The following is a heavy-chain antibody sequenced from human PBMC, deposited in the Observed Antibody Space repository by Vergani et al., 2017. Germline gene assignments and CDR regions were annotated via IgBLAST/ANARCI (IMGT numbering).Heavy chain of an antibody. J-gene: IGHJ6*03. Sequence: QLQESGSGLVKPSQTLSLTCAVSGDSITNGGFSWNWIRQPPGKGPEWIGYIFPSGNSDYNPSLKNRVSISLEKSKNQFSLWVNSVTAADTAVYFCARASLRALVGYYYYMDVWGKGKTVVVSS. CDR1: GDSITNGGFS. CDR3: ARASLRALVGYYYYMDV. V-gene: IGHV4-30-2*01. D-gene: IGHD3-16*02. CDR2: IFPSGNS.